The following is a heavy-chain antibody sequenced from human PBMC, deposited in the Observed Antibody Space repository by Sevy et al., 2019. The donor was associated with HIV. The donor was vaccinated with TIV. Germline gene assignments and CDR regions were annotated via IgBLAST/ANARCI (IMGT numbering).Heavy chain of an antibody. Sequence: GGSLRLSCAASGFTFSDYYMSWIRQAPGKGLEWVSYISSSGSTIYYADSVKGRFTISRDNAKNSLYLQMTSLRAEDTAVYYCARDIVVAVKPTSQSDAFDIWGQGTMVTVSS. D-gene: IGHD1-26*01. CDR1: GFTFSDYY. V-gene: IGHV3-11*01. CDR2: ISSSGSTI. J-gene: IGHJ3*02. CDR3: ARDIVVAVKPTSQSDAFDI.